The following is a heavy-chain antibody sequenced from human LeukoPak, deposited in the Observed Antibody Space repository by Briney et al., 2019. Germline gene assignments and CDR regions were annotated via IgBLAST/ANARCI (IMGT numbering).Heavy chain of an antibody. CDR3: ASNSRGTAMPYAFDI. CDR1: GGSFSGYY. CDR2: INHSGST. J-gene: IGHJ3*02. Sequence: PSETLSLTCAVYGGSFSGYYWSWIRQPPGKGLEWIGEINHSGSTNYNPSLKSRVTISVDTSKNQFSLKLSSVTAADTAVYYCASNSRGTAMPYAFDIWGQGTMVTVSS. V-gene: IGHV4-34*01. D-gene: IGHD5-18*01.